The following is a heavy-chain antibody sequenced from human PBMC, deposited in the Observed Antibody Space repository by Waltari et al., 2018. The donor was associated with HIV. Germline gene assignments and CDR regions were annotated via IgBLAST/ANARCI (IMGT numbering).Heavy chain of an antibody. J-gene: IGHJ4*02. CDR1: GYSLTNGYY. CDR2: TYYVGPT. V-gene: IGHV4-38-2*01. D-gene: IGHD2-2*01. CDR3: ARKIPEGHAFDS. Sequence: QVQLQESGPGPVKPSEPLSLTCGVSGYSLTNGYYWGWIRQPPGKGLARIGSTYYVGPTYYNPSLKSRVTISVDTSKNQFSLKVTSVTAADTAVYYCARKIPEGHAFDSWGQGTLVTVSS.